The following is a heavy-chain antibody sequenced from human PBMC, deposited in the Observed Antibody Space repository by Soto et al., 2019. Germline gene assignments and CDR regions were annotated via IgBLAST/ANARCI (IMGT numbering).Heavy chain of an antibody. Sequence: EVQLLESGGGLVQPGGSLRLSCAASGFTFSSYAMSWVRQAPGKGLEWVSTISGSGGSTYYADSVKVRFAISRDNSKNTLSLQMNRVRAEDTAVYFCASLYRDYWGQGTLVTVSS. J-gene: IGHJ4*02. V-gene: IGHV3-23*01. CDR1: GFTFSSYA. CDR3: ASLYRDY. CDR2: ISGSGGST.